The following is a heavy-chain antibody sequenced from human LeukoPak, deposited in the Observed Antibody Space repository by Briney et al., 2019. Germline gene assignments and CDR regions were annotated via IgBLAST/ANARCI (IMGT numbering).Heavy chain of an antibody. J-gene: IGHJ4*02. CDR1: VFTFSSYW. D-gene: IGHD6-19*01. Sequence: GGSLRLSCAASVFTFSSYWMSWVRQAPGKGLEWVANIKQDGSEKYYVDSVKGRFTISRDNAKNSLYLQMNSLRTEDTAVYDCGLTHSSGWYYFDYWGQGTLVTVSS. CDR3: GLTHSSGWYYFDY. CDR2: IKQDGSEK. V-gene: IGHV3-7*01.